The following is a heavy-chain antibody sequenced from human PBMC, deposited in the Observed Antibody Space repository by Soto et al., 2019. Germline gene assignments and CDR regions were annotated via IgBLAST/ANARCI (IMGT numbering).Heavy chain of an antibody. CDR1: GFTFTNAW. CDR3: AKPVKSTPDFDY. D-gene: IGHD4-4*01. V-gene: IGHV3-23*01. J-gene: IGHJ4*02. CDR2: ISGSGGST. Sequence: PGGSLRLSCAASGFTFTNAWMNWVRQAPGKGLEWVSAISGSGGSTYYADSVKGRFTISRDNSKNTLYLQMNSLRAEDTAVYYCAKPVKSTPDFDYWGQGTLVTVSS.